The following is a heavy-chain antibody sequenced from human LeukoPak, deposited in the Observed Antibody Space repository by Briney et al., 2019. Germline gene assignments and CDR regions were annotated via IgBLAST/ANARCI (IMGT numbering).Heavy chain of an antibody. D-gene: IGHD5-12*01. CDR3: ARDLSYSYFDY. CDR1: GYTFTSYG. V-gene: IGHV1-18*01. J-gene: IGHJ4*02. CDR2: ISAYNGNT. Sequence: ASVKVSCKASGYTFTSYGISWVRQAPGQGLEWMGWISAYNGNTNYAQKFQGRVTMTRDTSISTAYMELSRLRSDDTAVYYCARDLSYSYFDYWGQGTLVTVSS.